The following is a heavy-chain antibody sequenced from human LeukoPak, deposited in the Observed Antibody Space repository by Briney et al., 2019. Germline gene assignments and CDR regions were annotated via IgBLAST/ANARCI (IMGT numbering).Heavy chain of an antibody. Sequence: GGSLRLSCVVSGFSISSDGMHWVRNAPPQGQEWVSFMRFDGSIEYYADSARRRFTISTDNSTNTQYFQMVSLVTAATAVYYYSKQYGWYFEYWGQGTLVSVSS. V-gene: IGHV3-30*02. CDR2: MRFDGSIE. J-gene: IGHJ4*02. CDR1: GFSISSDG. CDR3: SKQYGWYFEY. D-gene: IGHD2-8*02.